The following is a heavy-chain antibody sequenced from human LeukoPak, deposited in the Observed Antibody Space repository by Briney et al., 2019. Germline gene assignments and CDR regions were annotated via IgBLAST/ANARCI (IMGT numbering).Heavy chain of an antibody. Sequence: AGSLRLSCAAAGLTFSNYALSWVRQAPGKGLDWVSSISFDRITNYLDSVRGGVPISRDNSRNTLYLQMNSLRAEDTAVYYCVAKGGYSSSSLQGTFAFDYWGQGTLVTVSS. J-gene: IGHJ4*02. CDR1: GLTFSNYA. CDR2: ISFDRIT. CDR3: VAKGGYSSSSLQGTFAFDY. D-gene: IGHD6-6*01. V-gene: IGHV3-23*01.